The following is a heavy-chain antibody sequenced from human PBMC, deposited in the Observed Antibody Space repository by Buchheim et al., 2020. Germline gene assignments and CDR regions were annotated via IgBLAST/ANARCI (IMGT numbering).Heavy chain of an antibody. CDR2: IYYSGST. D-gene: IGHD2-2*01. V-gene: IGHV4-59*01. J-gene: IGHJ2*01. Sequence: QVQLQESGPGLVKPSETLSLTCTVSGGSISSYYWSWIRQPPGKGLEWIGYIYYSGSTNYNPSLKSRVTISVDTSKNQFSLKLSSVTAADTAVYYCARLDIVVVPAAESYWYFDLWGRGTL. CDR1: GGSISSYY. CDR3: ARLDIVVVPAAESYWYFDL.